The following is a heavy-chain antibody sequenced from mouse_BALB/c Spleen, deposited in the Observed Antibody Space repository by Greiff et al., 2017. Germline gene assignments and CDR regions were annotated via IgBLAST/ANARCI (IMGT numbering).Heavy chain of an antibody. D-gene: IGHD2-10*01. CDR3: ASRSYYGNYGGYYFDY. CDR2: ISSGGST. V-gene: IGHV5-6-5*01. CDR1: GFTFSSYA. Sequence: EVKVVESGGGLVKPGGSLKLSCAASGFTFSSYAMSWVRQTPEKRLEWVASISSGGSTYYPDSVKGRFTIYRDNARNILYLQMSSLRSEDTAMYYCASRSYYGNYGGYYFDYWGQGTTLTVSS. J-gene: IGHJ2*01.